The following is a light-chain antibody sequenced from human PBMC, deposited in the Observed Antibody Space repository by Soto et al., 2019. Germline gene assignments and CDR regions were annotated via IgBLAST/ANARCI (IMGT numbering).Light chain of an antibody. CDR2: KAS. CDR1: QSISSW. V-gene: IGKV1-5*03. J-gene: IGKJ5*01. Sequence: DLQMTPSPSTLSASVGDRVPLPFRASQSISSWLAWYQQKPGKAPKLLIYKASSLESGVPSRFSGSGSGTEFTLTISSLQPDDFATYYCQQYNTYSTFGQGTRLEIK. CDR3: QQYNTYST.